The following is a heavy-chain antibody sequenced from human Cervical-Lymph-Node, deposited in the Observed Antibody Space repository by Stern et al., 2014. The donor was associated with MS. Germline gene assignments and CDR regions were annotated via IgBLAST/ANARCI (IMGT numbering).Heavy chain of an antibody. D-gene: IGHD6-19*01. CDR3: ARRLGTFDY. Sequence: VQLVQSGGGLVQPGGSLRLSCAASGFTFSSYWMSWVRLAPGKGLEWVANIKQDGSEKYYVGPVKARRAISRDNAKKSLLFQSNSLRAEDTAVYYCARRLGTFDYWGQGTLVTVSS. V-gene: IGHV3-7*01. J-gene: IGHJ4*02. CDR2: IKQDGSEK. CDR1: GFTFSSYW.